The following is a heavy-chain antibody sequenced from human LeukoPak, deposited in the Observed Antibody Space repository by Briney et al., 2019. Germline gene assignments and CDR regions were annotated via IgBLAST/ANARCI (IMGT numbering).Heavy chain of an antibody. Sequence: ASVKVSCKASGYTFTSYGISWVRQAPGQGLEWMGWISAYNGNTNYAQKLQGRVTMTTDTSTSTAYMELRSLRSDDTAVYYCARDLSSIVVVPAATDFNYYYYMDVWGKGTTVTVSS. D-gene: IGHD2-2*01. CDR1: GYTFTSYG. J-gene: IGHJ6*03. V-gene: IGHV1-18*01. CDR2: ISAYNGNT. CDR3: ARDLSSIVVVPAATDFNYYYYMDV.